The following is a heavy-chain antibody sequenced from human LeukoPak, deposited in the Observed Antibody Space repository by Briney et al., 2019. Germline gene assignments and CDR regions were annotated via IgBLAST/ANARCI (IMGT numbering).Heavy chain of an antibody. D-gene: IGHD2-8*01. CDR1: EYTFTSYA. V-gene: IGHV1-3*01. Sequence: GASVKVSCKASEYTFTSYAMHWVRQAPGQRLEWMGWINVGNGNTQYSQKFQGRVTMTRDTSTSTVYMELSSLRSEDTAVYYCARDFRPFGVYFDYWGQGTLVTVSS. CDR2: INVGNGNT. CDR3: ARDFRPFGVYFDY. J-gene: IGHJ4*02.